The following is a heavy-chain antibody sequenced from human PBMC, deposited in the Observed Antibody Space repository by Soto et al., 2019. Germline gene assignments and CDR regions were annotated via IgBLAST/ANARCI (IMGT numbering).Heavy chain of an antibody. V-gene: IGHV2-26*01. Sequence: QVTLKESGPVLVKPTETLTLTCTVSGFSLSNARMGVSWIRQPPGKALEWLAHIFSNDEKSYSTSLKSRLTISKDTSKSQVVLTMNNMDPVDTDTYYCARSGADIVATAQGDDFDIWGQGTMVTVSS. CDR1: GFSLSNARMG. CDR3: ARSGADIVATAQGDDFDI. D-gene: IGHD5-12*01. CDR2: IFSNDEK. J-gene: IGHJ3*02.